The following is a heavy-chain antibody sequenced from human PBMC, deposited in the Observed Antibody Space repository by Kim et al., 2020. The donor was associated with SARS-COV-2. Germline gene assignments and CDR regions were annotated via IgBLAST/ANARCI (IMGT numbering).Heavy chain of an antibody. CDR3: AKEVAYCSGGSCYSLRRGSFDY. Sequence: GGSLRLSCAASGFTFSSYGMHWVRQAPGKGLEWVAVIWYDGSNKYYADSVKGRFTISRDNSKNTLYLQMNSLRAEDTAVYYCAKEVAYCSGGSCYSLRRGSFDYWGQGTLVTVSS. CDR1: GFTFSSYG. D-gene: IGHD2-15*01. V-gene: IGHV3-33*06. J-gene: IGHJ4*02. CDR2: IWYDGSNK.